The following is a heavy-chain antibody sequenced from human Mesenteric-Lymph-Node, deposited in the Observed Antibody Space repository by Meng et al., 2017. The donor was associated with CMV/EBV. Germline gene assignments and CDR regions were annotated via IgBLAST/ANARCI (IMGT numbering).Heavy chain of an antibody. CDR2: INPSGGST. CDR1: GYTFTSYY. D-gene: IGHD2-2*01. Sequence: GYTFTSYYMHWVRQAPGQGLEWMGIINPSGGSTSYAQKFQGRITITRDTSASTVYMEMSNLGSEDTAVYSCARGYCSSTSCQYYFDYWGQGTLVTVS. J-gene: IGHJ4*02. CDR3: ARGYCSSTSCQYYFDY. V-gene: IGHV1-46*01.